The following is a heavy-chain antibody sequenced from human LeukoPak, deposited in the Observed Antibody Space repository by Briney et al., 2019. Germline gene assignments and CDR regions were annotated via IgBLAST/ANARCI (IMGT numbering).Heavy chain of an antibody. CDR3: ARGRYCSSTSCYGSYYYYYGMDV. J-gene: IGHJ6*04. D-gene: IGHD2-2*01. V-gene: IGHV4-34*01. CDR2: INHSGST. Sequence: SETLSLTCAVYGGSFSGYYWSWIRQPPGKGLEWIGEINHSGSTNYNPSLKSRVTISVDTSKNQFSLRLSSVTAADTAVYYCARGRYCSSTSCYGSYYYYYGMDVWGKGTMVTVSS. CDR1: GGSFSGYY.